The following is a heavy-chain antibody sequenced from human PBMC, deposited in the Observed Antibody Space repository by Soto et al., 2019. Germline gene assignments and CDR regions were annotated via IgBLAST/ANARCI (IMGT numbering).Heavy chain of an antibody. CDR3: GRTNDKGQLAAWY. V-gene: IGHV4-61*01. D-gene: IGHD2-8*01. J-gene: IGHJ4*02. Sequence: SETLSLTCSVSGDSVNSGSYYWSWIRQPPGKGLEYIGYIYSSGKTDYNPSLESRVTISLDTSKNQFSLNLKSVTAADTAVYYCGRTNDKGQLAAWYWGQGTLVTVSS. CDR2: IYSSGKT. CDR1: GDSVNSGSYY.